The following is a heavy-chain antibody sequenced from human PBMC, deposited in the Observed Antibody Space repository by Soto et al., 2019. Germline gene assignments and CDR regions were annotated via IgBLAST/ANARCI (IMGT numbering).Heavy chain of an antibody. D-gene: IGHD3-22*01. Sequence: QMQLVQSGPEVEKPGTSVKVSCKASGFTFPSSAVQWVRQARGQRLEWIARIVVGSGNTNYAQKFQERLTISRDMSTNTAHMELSSLSSEATAVYYCAAVPYYYDTSGTYFDYWGQGTLVTVSS. CDR2: IVVGSGNT. V-gene: IGHV1-58*01. J-gene: IGHJ4*02. CDR1: GFTFPSSA. CDR3: AAVPYYYDTSGTYFDY.